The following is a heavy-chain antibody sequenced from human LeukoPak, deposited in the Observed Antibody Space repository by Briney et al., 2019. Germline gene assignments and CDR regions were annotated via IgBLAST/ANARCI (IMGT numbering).Heavy chain of an antibody. CDR2: ISGSGGST. CDR3: AKGRGSSWSLLFFDS. D-gene: IGHD2-15*01. V-gene: IGHV3-23*01. J-gene: IGHJ4*02. CDR1: GFTFSSYA. Sequence: PGGSLRLSCAASGFTFSSYAMSWVRQAPGKGLEWVSGISGSGGSTNYADSVKGRFTISRDNSKNTLYLQMNSLRAEDTAVYYCAKGRGSSWSLLFFDSWGQGTLVTVSS.